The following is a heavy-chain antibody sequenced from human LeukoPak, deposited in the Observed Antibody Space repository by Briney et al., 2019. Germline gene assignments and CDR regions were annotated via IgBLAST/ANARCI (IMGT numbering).Heavy chain of an antibody. Sequence: GRPLRLSCAASGFTFSSYGMHWVRQAPGKGLEWVAVISYGGSNKYYADSVKGRFTISRDNSKNTLYLQMNSLRAEDTAVYYCAKDLSALMGSRGWYFDYWGQGTLVTVSS. CDR3: AKDLSALMGSRGWYFDY. V-gene: IGHV3-30*18. CDR2: ISYGGSNK. D-gene: IGHD6-19*01. J-gene: IGHJ4*02. CDR1: GFTFSSYG.